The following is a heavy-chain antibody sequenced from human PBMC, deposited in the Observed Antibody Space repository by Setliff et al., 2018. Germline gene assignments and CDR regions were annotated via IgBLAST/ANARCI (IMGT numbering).Heavy chain of an antibody. CDR1: GDSISSGSHY. CDR3: ARTGTYRYFDS. J-gene: IGHJ4*02. V-gene: IGHV4-39*01. CDR2: IHYRGTT. D-gene: IGHD1-1*01. Sequence: ETLSLTCTVSGDSISSGSHYWGWIRQPPGKGLEWIGRIHYRGTTYSNVSLASRLTISVDTSKNQFSLKLTSVTAADTAVYYCARTGTYRYFDSWGQGTRVTVSS.